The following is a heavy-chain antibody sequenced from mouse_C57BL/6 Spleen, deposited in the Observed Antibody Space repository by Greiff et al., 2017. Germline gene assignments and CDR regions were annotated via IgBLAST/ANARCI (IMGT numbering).Heavy chain of an antibody. CDR1: GYTFTNYW. Sequence: QVQLKQSGAELVRPGTSVKMSCKASGYTFTNYWIGWAKQRPGHGLEWIGDIYPGGGYTNYNEKFKGKATLTADKSSSTAYMQFSSLTSEDSAIYYCARKAQARAMDYWGQGTSVTVSS. CDR2: IYPGGGYT. CDR3: ARKAQARAMDY. D-gene: IGHD3-2*02. J-gene: IGHJ4*01. V-gene: IGHV1-63*01.